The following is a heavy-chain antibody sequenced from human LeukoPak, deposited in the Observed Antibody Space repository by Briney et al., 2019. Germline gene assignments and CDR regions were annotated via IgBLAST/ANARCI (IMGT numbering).Heavy chain of an antibody. J-gene: IGHJ6*03. CDR2: ISPVLATP. Sequence: SVKVSCKASGGTFSSYAISWVRQAPGQGLEWMGGISPVLATPKYAQKFQGRFTISADTSTSTAYMELRSLRSDDTAVYYCARVAGYYDSSGYYRYYYYYMDVWGKGTTVTVSS. V-gene: IGHV1-69*06. CDR3: ARVAGYYDSSGYYRYYYYYMDV. D-gene: IGHD3-22*01. CDR1: GGTFSSYA.